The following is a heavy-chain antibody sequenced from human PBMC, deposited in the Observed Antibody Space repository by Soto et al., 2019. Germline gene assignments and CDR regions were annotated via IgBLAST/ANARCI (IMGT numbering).Heavy chain of an antibody. J-gene: IGHJ3*02. CDR2: ISGSGGST. V-gene: IGHV3-23*01. CDR1: GFTFSSYA. CDR3: AKDRGCTGGSCLGTDAFDI. D-gene: IGHD2-15*01. Sequence: EVQLLESGGGLVQPGGSLRLSCAASGFTFSSYAMSWVRQAPGKGLEWVSDISGSGGSTYYADSVKGRFTISRDNSKNTLYLQMNILRAEDTAVYYCAKDRGCTGGSCLGTDAFDIWGQGTMVTVSS.